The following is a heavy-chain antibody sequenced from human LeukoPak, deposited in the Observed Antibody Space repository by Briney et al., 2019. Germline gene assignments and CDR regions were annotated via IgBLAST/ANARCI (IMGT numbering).Heavy chain of an antibody. CDR2: IYNSGST. J-gene: IGHJ2*01. CDR1: GGSFSGYY. D-gene: IGHD6-13*01. V-gene: IGHV4-59*01. Sequence: SETLSLTCAVYGGSFSGYYWSWIRQPPGKGLEWIGYIYNSGSTNYNPSLKSRVTISVDTSKNQFSLKLTSVTAADTAVYYCARVYYSSSYDYWYFDLWGRGTLVTVSS. CDR3: ARVYYSSSYDYWYFDL.